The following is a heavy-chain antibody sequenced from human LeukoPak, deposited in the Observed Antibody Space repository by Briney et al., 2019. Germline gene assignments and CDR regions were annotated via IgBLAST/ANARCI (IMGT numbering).Heavy chain of an antibody. CDR3: VSTGGGLSYPPKRSYSDY. Sequence: PSETLSLTCAVYGGSFSGYYWSWIRQPPGKGLEWIGEINHSGSTNYNPSLKSRVTISVDTSKNQFSLKLSSVTAADTAVYYCVSTGGGLSYPPKRSYSDYWGQGTLVTVSS. CDR1: GGSFSGYY. V-gene: IGHV4-34*01. CDR2: INHSGST. D-gene: IGHD2-21*01. J-gene: IGHJ4*02.